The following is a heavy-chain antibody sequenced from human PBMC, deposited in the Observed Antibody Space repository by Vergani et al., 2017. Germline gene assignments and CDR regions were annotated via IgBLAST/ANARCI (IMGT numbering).Heavy chain of an antibody. CDR2: ISWNSGSI. J-gene: IGHJ4*02. CDR3: ARCGYYDYVWGSYRPTYFDY. D-gene: IGHD3-16*02. CDR1: GFTFDDYA. Sequence: EVQLVESGGGLVQPGRSLRLSCAASGFTFDDYAMHWVRQAPGKGLEWVSGISWNSGSIGYADSVKGRFTISRDNAKNSLYLQMNSLRAEDTAVYYCARCGYYDYVWGSYRPTYFDYWGQGTLVTVSS. V-gene: IGHV3-9*01.